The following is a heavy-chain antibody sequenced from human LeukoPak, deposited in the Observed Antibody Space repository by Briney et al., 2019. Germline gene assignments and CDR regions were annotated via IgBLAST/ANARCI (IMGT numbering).Heavy chain of an antibody. V-gene: IGHV4-59*01. J-gene: IGHJ4*02. CDR3: ARETYGSGSYYLDY. D-gene: IGHD3-10*01. CDR2: IYYSGST. Sequence: PSETLSLTCTVSGGSINSYYWSWIRQPPGKGLECIGYIYYSGSTNYNPSLKSRVTISVDTSKTQFSLKLSSVTAADTAVYYCARETYGSGSYYLDYWGQGTLVTVSS. CDR1: GGSINSYY.